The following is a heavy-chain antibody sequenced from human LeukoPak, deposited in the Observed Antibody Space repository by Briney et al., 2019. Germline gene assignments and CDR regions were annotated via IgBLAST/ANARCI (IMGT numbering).Heavy chain of an antibody. CDR3: ARHRSKWLQSSFDY. D-gene: IGHD5-24*01. Sequence: SQTLSLTCTVSGGSISSGSYYWSWIRQPAGKGLERIGRIYTSGSTNYNPSLKSRVTISVDTSKNQFSLKLNSVTAADTAVYYCARHRSKWLQSSFDYWGQGTLVTVSS. J-gene: IGHJ4*02. CDR1: GGSISSGSYY. CDR2: IYTSGST. V-gene: IGHV4-61*02.